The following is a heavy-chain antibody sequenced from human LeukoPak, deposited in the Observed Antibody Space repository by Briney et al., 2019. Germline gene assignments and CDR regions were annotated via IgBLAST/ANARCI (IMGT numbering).Heavy chain of an antibody. V-gene: IGHV4-38-2*02. Sequence: TPSETLSLTCTVSGYSISSGYYWAWIRQPPGKGLQWIGNIYHSGNTYYNPSLKGRVSISVDTSKNQFSLRLTSVTAADTAVYYCARRPTYFGWRPSEPPSYFDFWGQGTLVTVSS. D-gene: IGHD3-9*01. CDR2: IYHSGNT. CDR1: GYSISSGYY. CDR3: ARRPTYFGWRPSEPPSYFDF. J-gene: IGHJ4*02.